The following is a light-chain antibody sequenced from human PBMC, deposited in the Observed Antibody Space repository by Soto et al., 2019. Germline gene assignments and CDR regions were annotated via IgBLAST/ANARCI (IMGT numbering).Light chain of an antibody. CDR3: QQYSNTPRT. Sequence: EVGLREAQGTRVLSRGERATISCRASQSVGSNYLAWYQQRPGQAPRLLIYGTYTRATGIPDRFSGSGSGTDFTLSISRLEPEDVAVYYCQQYSNTPRTFGQGTKVDIK. CDR2: GTY. V-gene: IGKV3-20*01. CDR1: QSVGSNY. J-gene: IGKJ1*01.